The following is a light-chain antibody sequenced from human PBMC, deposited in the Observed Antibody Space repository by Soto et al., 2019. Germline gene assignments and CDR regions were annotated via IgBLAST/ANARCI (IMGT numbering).Light chain of an antibody. J-gene: IGKJ5*01. CDR1: QSVSSY. CDR2: DAS. CDR3: QQRNNWPRGT. V-gene: IGKV3-11*01. Sequence: EIVLTQSPATLSLSPGERATLSCRASQSVSSYLAWYQQKPGQAPRLLIYDASNRATGIPARFSGSGSGTDFTLTISSLEPEDCAVYYCQQRNNWPRGTFGQGTRLEIK.